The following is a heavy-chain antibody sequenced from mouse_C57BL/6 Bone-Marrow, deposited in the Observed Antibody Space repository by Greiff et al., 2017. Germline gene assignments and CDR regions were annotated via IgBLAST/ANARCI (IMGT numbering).Heavy chain of an antibody. V-gene: IGHV2-6-1*01. CDR3: ARHTRKQLRLRWAMDY. CDR1: GFSLTSYG. Sequence: QVQLKESGPGLVAPSQSLSITCTVSGFSLTSYGVHWVRQPPGKGLEWLVVIWSDGSTTYNSALKSRLSISKDNSKSQVFLKMNSLQTDDTAMYYGARHTRKQLRLRWAMDYWGQGTSVTVSS. D-gene: IGHD3-2*02. CDR2: IWSDGST. J-gene: IGHJ4*01.